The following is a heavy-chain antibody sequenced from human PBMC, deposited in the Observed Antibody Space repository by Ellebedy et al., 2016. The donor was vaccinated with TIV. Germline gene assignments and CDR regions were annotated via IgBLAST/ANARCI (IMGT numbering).Heavy chain of an antibody. J-gene: IGHJ4*02. CDR1: GYTFTAYH. CDR2: IYPYNGDT. V-gene: IGHV1-2*02. CDR3: AALPYISTSSAY. Sequence: ASVEVSCKASGYTFTAYHIHWVRQAPGQGLEWMGWIYPYNGDTNYAQKFQGRVTMTRDTSISTGYMELSGLKSDDTAVYYCAALPYISTSSAYWGQGTLVTVSS. D-gene: IGHD6-13*01.